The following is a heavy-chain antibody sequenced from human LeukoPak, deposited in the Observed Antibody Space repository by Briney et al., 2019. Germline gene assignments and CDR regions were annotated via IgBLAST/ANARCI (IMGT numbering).Heavy chain of an antibody. D-gene: IGHD5-18*01. CDR1: GGPIISSIYY. CDR2: IYYSGTT. V-gene: IGHV4-39*07. Sequence: KPSETLSLTCTVSGGPIISSIYYWGWIRQSPGKGLEWIGSIYYSGTTYYTPSLKSRVTISVDASKNQFFLKLSSVTAADTAVYYCARLSDPGYSYGPFDYWGQGTLVTVSS. J-gene: IGHJ4*02. CDR3: ARLSDPGYSYGPFDY.